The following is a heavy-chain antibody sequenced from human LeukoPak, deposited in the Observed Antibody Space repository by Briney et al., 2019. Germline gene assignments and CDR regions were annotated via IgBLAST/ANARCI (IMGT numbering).Heavy chain of an antibody. V-gene: IGHV6-1*01. CDR2: TYYRSKWYN. CDR3: ARYCSGGSCYSGYYYYGMDV. CDR1: GDSVSSNSAA. Sequence: SHILSLSCAISGDSVSSNSAAWNWISQSPSRGLEWLGRTYYRSKWYNDYAVSVKSRITINPDTSKNQFSLQLNSVAPEDTAVYYCARYCSGGSCYSGYYYYGMDVWGQGTTVTVSS. J-gene: IGHJ6*02. D-gene: IGHD2-15*01.